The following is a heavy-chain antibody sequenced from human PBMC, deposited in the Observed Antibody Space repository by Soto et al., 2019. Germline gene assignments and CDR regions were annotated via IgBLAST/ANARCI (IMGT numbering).Heavy chain of an antibody. D-gene: IGHD4-17*01. Sequence: QVQLVESGGGVVQPGRSLRLSCAAAGCSFSTYGMHWVRQAPGKGLEWLALIYFDGSNKYYADSVKGRFTISRDNSKNTLYLQMSSLRAEDTAVYYCARVGGTVTSDYWGQGTLVTVSA. J-gene: IGHJ4*02. V-gene: IGHV3-33*01. CDR1: GCSFSTYG. CDR2: IYFDGSNK. CDR3: ARVGGTVTSDY.